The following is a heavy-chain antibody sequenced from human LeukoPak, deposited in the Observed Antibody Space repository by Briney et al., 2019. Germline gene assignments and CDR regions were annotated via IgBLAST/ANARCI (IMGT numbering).Heavy chain of an antibody. Sequence: GGSLRLSCAASGFTFDDYAMHWVRQAPGKGLEWVAVISYDGSNKYYADSVKGRFTISRDNSKNTLYLQMNSLRAEDTAVYYCARGLPIVVVPAADEYFQHWGQGTLVTVSS. CDR3: ARGLPIVVVPAADEYFQH. CDR1: GFTFDDYA. J-gene: IGHJ1*01. D-gene: IGHD2-2*01. CDR2: ISYDGSNK. V-gene: IGHV3-30-3*01.